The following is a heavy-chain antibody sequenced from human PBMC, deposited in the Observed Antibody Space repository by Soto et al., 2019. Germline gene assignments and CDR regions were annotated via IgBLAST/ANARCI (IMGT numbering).Heavy chain of an antibody. D-gene: IGHD6-13*01. CDR3: ARLSITAAAGTSPRYGMDV. J-gene: IGHJ6*02. CDR1: GYSFTSYW. Sequence: GESLKISCKGSGYSFTSYWISWVRQMPGKGLEWMGRIDPSDSYTNYSPSFQGHVTISADKSISTAYLQWSSLKASDTAMYYCARLSITAAAGTSPRYGMDVWGQGTTVTVSS. CDR2: IDPSDSYT. V-gene: IGHV5-10-1*01.